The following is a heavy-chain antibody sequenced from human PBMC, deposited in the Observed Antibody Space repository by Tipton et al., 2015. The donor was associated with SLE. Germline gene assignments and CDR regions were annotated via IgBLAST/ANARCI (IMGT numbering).Heavy chain of an antibody. D-gene: IGHD5-12*01. V-gene: IGHV3-48*01. J-gene: IGHJ4*02. CDR3: ARSGVPYSGYDDY. Sequence: SLRLSCAASGFTFSSYSMNWVRQAPGKGLEWVSYISSSSSTIYYADSVKGRFTISRDNAKNSLYLQMNSLRAEDTAVYYCARSGVPYSGYDDYWGQGTLVTVSS. CDR1: GFTFSSYS. CDR2: ISSSSSTI.